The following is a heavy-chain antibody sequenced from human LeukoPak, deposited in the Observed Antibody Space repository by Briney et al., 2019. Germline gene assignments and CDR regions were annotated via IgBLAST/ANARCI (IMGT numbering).Heavy chain of an antibody. Sequence: GGSLRLSCAASGFTFSSYEMNWVRQAPGKGLEWVSSISSSSSYIYCADSVKGRFTISRDNAKNSLYLQMNSLRAEDTAVYYCAREYDYVWGSYRPFDYWGQGTLVTVSS. J-gene: IGHJ4*02. CDR3: AREYDYVWGSYRPFDY. V-gene: IGHV3-21*01. D-gene: IGHD3-16*02. CDR1: GFTFSSYE. CDR2: ISSSSSYI.